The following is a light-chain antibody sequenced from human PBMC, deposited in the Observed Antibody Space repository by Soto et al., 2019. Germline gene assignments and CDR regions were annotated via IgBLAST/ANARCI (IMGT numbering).Light chain of an antibody. Sequence: EIVLTQSPASLSLSPGERATLSCRASQSVSSHLAWFQQRPGQAPRLLIYGASNRATGIPARFGGSGSGTNFTPTISSLEPEDFAVYYCQQRSNWPPVLTFGGGTKVEIK. CDR3: QQRSNWPPVLT. V-gene: IGKV3-11*01. CDR2: GAS. J-gene: IGKJ4*01. CDR1: QSVSSH.